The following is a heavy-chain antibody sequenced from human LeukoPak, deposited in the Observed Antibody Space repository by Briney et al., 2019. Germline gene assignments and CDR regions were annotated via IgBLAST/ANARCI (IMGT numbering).Heavy chain of an antibody. CDR3: ARDRADYDFWSGLGHNWFDP. CDR1: GGSIGSYY. Sequence: PSESLSLTCTVSGGSIGSYYWSWNRQPPGKGLEWIGYIYYSGSTNYNPSLKSRVTISVDTSKNQFSLKLSSVTAADTAVYYCARDRADYDFWSGLGHNWFDPWGQGTLVTVSS. J-gene: IGHJ5*02. CDR2: IYYSGST. V-gene: IGHV4-59*12. D-gene: IGHD3-3*01.